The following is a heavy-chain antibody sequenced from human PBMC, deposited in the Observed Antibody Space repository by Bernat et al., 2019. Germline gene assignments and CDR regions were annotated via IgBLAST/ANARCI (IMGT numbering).Heavy chain of an antibody. CDR3: AREEGIAGAGNNWFDP. CDR2: TSYDGRNK. J-gene: IGHJ5*02. V-gene: IGHV3-30-3*01. Sequence: QVQLVESGGGVVQPGRSLRLSCAASGFTFSTYAMLWVRQAPGKGLEWVALTSYDGRNKHYADSLKGRFTISRDNSKNTLYLQLNSLRPEDTAVYYCAREEGIAGAGNNWFDPWGQGTLVIVSS. CDR1: GFTFSTYA. D-gene: IGHD6-13*01.